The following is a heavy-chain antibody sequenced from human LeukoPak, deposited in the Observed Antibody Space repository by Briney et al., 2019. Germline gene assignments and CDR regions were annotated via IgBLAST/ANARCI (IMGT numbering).Heavy chain of an antibody. CDR3: ARERVIAARPVWFDP. Sequence: GASVKVSCKASGYTFTSYGISWVRQAPGQGLEWMGWISAYNGNTSYAQKLQGRVTMTTDTSTSTAYMELRSLRSDDTAVYYCARERVIAARPVWFDPWGQGTLVTVSS. CDR1: GYTFTSYG. V-gene: IGHV1-18*01. CDR2: ISAYNGNT. D-gene: IGHD6-6*01. J-gene: IGHJ5*02.